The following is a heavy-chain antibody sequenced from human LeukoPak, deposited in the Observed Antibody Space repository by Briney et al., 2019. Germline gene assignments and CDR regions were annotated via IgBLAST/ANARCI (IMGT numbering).Heavy chain of an antibody. Sequence: ASVKVSCKASGYTFTSYGISWVRQAPGQGLEWMGWISAYNGNTNYAQKLQGRVTMTTDTPTRTAYMELRGLRSDDTAVYYCARDQAATNTQVRFCLDWGQGTLVTVSS. J-gene: IGHJ4*02. V-gene: IGHV1-18*01. CDR2: ISAYNGNT. D-gene: IGHD3-9*01. CDR1: GYTFTSYG. CDR3: ARDQAATNTQVRFCLD.